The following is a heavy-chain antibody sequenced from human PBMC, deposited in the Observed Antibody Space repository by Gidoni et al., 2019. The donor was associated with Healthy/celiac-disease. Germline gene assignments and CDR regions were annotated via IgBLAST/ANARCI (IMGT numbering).Heavy chain of an antibody. Sequence: QLQLQESGSGLVKPSPTLSLTCAVSGGSLSSGGYSWSWLRQPPGKGLEWIGYIYHSGSTYYNPSLKSRVTISVDRSKNQFSLKLSSVTAADTAVYYCARAMVRGVISWFDPWGQGTLVTVSS. CDR2: IYHSGST. J-gene: IGHJ5*02. CDR3: ARAMVRGVISWFDP. V-gene: IGHV4-30-2*01. CDR1: GGSLSSGGYS. D-gene: IGHD3-10*01.